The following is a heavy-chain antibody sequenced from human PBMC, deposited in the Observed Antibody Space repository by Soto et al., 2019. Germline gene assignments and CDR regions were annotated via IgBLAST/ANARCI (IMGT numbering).Heavy chain of an antibody. D-gene: IGHD2-2*01. Sequence: PSETLSLTCAVSGGSISSSNWWSWVRQPPGKGLEWIGEIYHSGSTNYNPSLKSRVTIPVDKSKNQFSLKLSSVTAADTAVYYCASFQYCSSTSCLDYWGQGTLVTVSS. V-gene: IGHV4-4*02. CDR1: GGSISSSNW. CDR3: ASFQYCSSTSCLDY. CDR2: IYHSGST. J-gene: IGHJ4*02.